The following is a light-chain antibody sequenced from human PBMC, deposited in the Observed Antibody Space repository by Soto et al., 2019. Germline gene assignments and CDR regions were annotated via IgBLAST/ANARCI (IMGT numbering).Light chain of an antibody. Sequence: QSALTQPASVSGSPGQSITISCTGTSSDVGGYNHISWYQQHPGKVPQLLIYNVSHRPSGVSNRFSGSKSGNTASLTISGLQAEDGADYHCSSYTTGSPYVVFGGGTKLTVL. CDR3: SSYTTGSPYVV. V-gene: IGLV2-14*01. J-gene: IGLJ2*01. CDR2: NVS. CDR1: SSDVGGYNH.